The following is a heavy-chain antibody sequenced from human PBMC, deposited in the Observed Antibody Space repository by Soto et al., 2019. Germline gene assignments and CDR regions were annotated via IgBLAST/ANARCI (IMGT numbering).Heavy chain of an antibody. V-gene: IGHV4-59*01. D-gene: IGHD6-6*01. CDR1: GGSISSYY. CDR3: ARVLRGSSSFFGMDA. CDR2: IYYSGST. J-gene: IGHJ6*02. Sequence: PSETLSLTCTVSGGSISSYYWSWIRQPPGKGLEWIGYIYYSGSTNYNPSLKSRVTISVDTSKNQFSLKLSSVTAADTAVYYCARVLRGSSSFFGMDAWGQVTTVIVSS.